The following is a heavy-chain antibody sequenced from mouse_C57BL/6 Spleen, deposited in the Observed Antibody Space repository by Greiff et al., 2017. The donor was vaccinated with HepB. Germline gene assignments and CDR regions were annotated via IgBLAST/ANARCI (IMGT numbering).Heavy chain of an antibody. CDR1: GFTFSDYY. CDR2: ISNGGGST. V-gene: IGHV5-12*01. CDR3: AKAGLLWAMDY. Sequence: EVQGVESGGGLVQPGGSLKLSCAASGFTFSDYYMYWVRQTPEKRLEWVAYISNGGGSTYYPDTVKGRFTISRDNAKNTLYLQMSRLKSEDTAMYYCAKAGLLWAMDYWGQGTSVTVSS. D-gene: IGHD1-1*02. J-gene: IGHJ4*01.